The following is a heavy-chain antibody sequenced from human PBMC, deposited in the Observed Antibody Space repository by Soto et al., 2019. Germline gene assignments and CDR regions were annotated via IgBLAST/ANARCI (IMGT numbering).Heavy chain of an antibody. V-gene: IGHV3-11*01. J-gene: IGHJ4*02. CDR1: GFTFSGNY. Sequence: QVQLVESGGGLVKPGGSLRLSCAASGFTFSGNYMSWIRQAPGKGLEWVSYISSGGTTIYYADSVKGRFTISRDTAKNSLYLQMNDLRAEDTAVYYCAREGGYNSGWAYFDYWGQGTLVTVSS. CDR2: ISSGGTTI. CDR3: AREGGYNSGWAYFDY. D-gene: IGHD6-19*01.